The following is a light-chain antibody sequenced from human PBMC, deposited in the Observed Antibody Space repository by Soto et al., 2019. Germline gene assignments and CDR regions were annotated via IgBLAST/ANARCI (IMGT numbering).Light chain of an antibody. Sequence: QSVLTQPASVSGSPGQSITISCTGTGSDVGAYNYVSWYQQHPGKAPKLMIFEVTNRPSGVSNRFSGSKSGNTASLTISELQAEDEADYYCSSYTSNVTPVVFGGGTKVTVL. CDR3: SSYTSNVTPVV. CDR2: EVT. V-gene: IGLV2-14*01. J-gene: IGLJ2*01. CDR1: GSDVGAYNY.